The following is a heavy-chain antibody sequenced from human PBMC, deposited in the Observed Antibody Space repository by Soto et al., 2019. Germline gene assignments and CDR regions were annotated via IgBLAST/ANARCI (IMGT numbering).Heavy chain of an antibody. Sequence: QVPLVQSGAEVKKPGASVKVSCKGSGYAFTTYGITWVRQAPGQGLEWMGWISAHNGNTNYAQKLQGRVTVPRDTSTSTAYMELRSLRSADTAVYYCARGRYGDYWGQGALVTVSS. J-gene: IGHJ4*02. CDR1: GYAFTTYG. CDR3: ARGRYGDY. V-gene: IGHV1-18*01. D-gene: IGHD1-1*01. CDR2: ISAHNGNT.